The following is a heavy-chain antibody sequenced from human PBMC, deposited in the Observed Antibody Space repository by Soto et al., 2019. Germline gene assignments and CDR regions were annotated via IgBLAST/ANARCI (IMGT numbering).Heavy chain of an antibody. CDR2: IKQDGSEK. D-gene: IGHD2-15*01. CDR1: GFTFSTYW. CDR3: ARAVVVDRGDFGAIDF. J-gene: IGHJ3*01. Sequence: EVQIVESGGGLVQPGGSLRLSCAASGFTFSTYWMTWVRRAPGKGLEWVPNIKQDGSEKYDEDAVKARFTISRDNAKNLVFLQMSSMRAEDTAVYYGARAVVVDRGDFGAIDFWGQGKMVAVAS. V-gene: IGHV3-7*01.